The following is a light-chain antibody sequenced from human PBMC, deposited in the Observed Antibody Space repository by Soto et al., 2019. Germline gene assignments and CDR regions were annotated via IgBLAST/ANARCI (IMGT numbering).Light chain of an antibody. CDR2: EDS. CDR3: SSYTAGGTI. J-gene: IGLJ1*01. V-gene: IGLV2-14*02. CDR1: SRGYNF. Sequence: QSALTQPASVSGAPGQLITISCTGTSRGYNFVSWYQQHPGKAPKLLIYEDSKRPSGVSNRFSGSKSGNTASLTISGLQAEDEADYYCSSYTAGGTIFGTGTKLTVL.